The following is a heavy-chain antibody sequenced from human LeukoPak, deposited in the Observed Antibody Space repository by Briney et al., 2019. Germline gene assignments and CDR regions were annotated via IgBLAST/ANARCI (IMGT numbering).Heavy chain of an antibody. CDR3: AKGIRTSSWYCFDY. Sequence: SGGSLRLSCAASGFTFSSYAMSWVRQAPGKGLEWVSVISGSGDTTYYADSVKGRFTISRDNSKNTLFLQMNSLKAEDTAVYYCAKGIRTSSWYCFDYWGQGTLVSVSS. J-gene: IGHJ4*02. CDR1: GFTFSSYA. CDR2: ISGSGDTT. D-gene: IGHD6-13*01. V-gene: IGHV3-23*01.